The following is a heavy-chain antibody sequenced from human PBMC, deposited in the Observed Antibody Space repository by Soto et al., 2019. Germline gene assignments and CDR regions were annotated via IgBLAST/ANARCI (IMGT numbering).Heavy chain of an antibody. J-gene: IGHJ6*02. Sequence: GGSLRLSCAASGFTFSDYYMSWIRQAPGKGLEWVSYISSSGSTIYYADSVKGRFTISRDNAKNSLYLQMNSLRAEDTAVYYCASGAGYGGNSGPGYYYGMDVWGQGTTVTVSS. CDR3: ASGAGYGGNSGPGYYYGMDV. CDR1: GFTFSDYY. V-gene: IGHV3-11*01. CDR2: ISSSGSTI. D-gene: IGHD2-21*02.